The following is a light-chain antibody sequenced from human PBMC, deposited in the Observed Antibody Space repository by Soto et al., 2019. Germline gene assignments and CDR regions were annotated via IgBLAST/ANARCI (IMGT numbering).Light chain of an antibody. CDR1: QTVRNNY. Sequence: EIVLTQSPGTLSLPPGERATLSCRATQTVRNNYLAWYQQKPGQAPRLLIYGASRRATGIPDRFSGSASGTDFTLTISRLEPEDFAVYFCQQYSDLPMTFGQGTRLEIK. V-gene: IGKV3-20*01. CDR2: GAS. CDR3: QQYSDLPMT. J-gene: IGKJ5*01.